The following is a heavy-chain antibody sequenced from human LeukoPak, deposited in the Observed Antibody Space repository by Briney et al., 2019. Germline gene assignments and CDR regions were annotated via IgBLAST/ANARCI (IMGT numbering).Heavy chain of an antibody. J-gene: IGHJ4*02. Sequence: PGGSLRLSCAASGFTFSSYYMHWVRQATGKGLEWVSAIGTAGDTYYPASVKGRFTISRTNAKNSLYLQLNSLRARDTAVYYCARSSPSSVYDYWGQGTLVTVSS. D-gene: IGHD2-2*01. CDR2: IGTAGDT. CDR3: ARSSPSSVYDY. CDR1: GFTFSSYY. V-gene: IGHV3-13*01.